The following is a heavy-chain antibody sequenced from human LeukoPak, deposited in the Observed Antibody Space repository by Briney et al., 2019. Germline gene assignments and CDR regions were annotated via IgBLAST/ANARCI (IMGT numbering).Heavy chain of an antibody. D-gene: IGHD4-11*01. CDR3: ARVYSNYEGYYFDY. CDR2: MKHDGSEK. CDR1: GFTLSTYW. J-gene: IGHJ4*02. V-gene: IGHV3-7*01. Sequence: GGSLRLSCAASGFTLSTYWMSWVRQAPGKGLKWVANMKHDGSEKYYVDSVKGRFTISRDNAKNSLYLQMNSLRAEDTAVYYCARVYSNYEGYYFDYWGQGTLVTVSS.